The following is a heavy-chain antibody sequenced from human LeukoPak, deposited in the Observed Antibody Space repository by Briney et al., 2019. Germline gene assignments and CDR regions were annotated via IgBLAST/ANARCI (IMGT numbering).Heavy chain of an antibody. CDR3: ARDRYFGSDGFDI. Sequence: GGSLGLSCAASGFSFSEHGMHWVRQAPGKGPEWVTVTWYDGSNNHYADSVKGRFTISRDNSKNTVFLEMNSLRAEDTAVYHCARDRYFGSDGFDIWGPGTMVIVSS. J-gene: IGHJ3*02. D-gene: IGHD3-10*01. CDR1: GFSFSEHG. CDR2: TWYDGSNN. V-gene: IGHV3-33*01.